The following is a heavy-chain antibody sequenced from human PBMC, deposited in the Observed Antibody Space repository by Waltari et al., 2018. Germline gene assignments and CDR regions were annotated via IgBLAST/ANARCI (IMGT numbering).Heavy chain of an antibody. D-gene: IGHD2-2*02. V-gene: IGHV3-48*04. CDR1: GLTFSSYS. CDR2: SSSSSSTI. CDR3: ARGGVVVVPAAIGFDP. Sequence: EVQLVESGGGLVQPGGSLRLSCAASGLTFSSYSMNWVRQAPGKGLEWVSYSSSSSSTIYYADSVKGRFTISRDNAKNSLYLQMNSLRAEDTAVYYCARGGVVVVPAAIGFDPWGQGTLVTVSS. J-gene: IGHJ5*02.